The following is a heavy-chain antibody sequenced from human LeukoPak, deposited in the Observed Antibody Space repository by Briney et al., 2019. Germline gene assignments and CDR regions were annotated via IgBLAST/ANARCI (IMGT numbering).Heavy chain of an antibody. V-gene: IGHV4-30-4*08. CDR3: ARQGPLTTAVTTRTNPFDY. CDR1: GGSISRGYY. J-gene: IGHJ4*02. Sequence: PSQTLSLTCTVSGGSISRGYYWNWIRQHPGKGLEWIGHIYYSGTTYYNPSLKSRVTISVDTSKNQFSLKLNSVTAADTAVYHCARQGPLTTAVTTRTNPFDYWGQGTLVTVSS. D-gene: IGHD4-11*01. CDR2: IYYSGTT.